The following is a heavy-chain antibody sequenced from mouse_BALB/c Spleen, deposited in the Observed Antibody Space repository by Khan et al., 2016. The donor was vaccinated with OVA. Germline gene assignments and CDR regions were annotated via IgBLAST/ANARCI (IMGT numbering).Heavy chain of an antibody. CDR2: IWAGGST. J-gene: IGHJ3*01. D-gene: IGHD1-3*01. V-gene: IGHV2-9*02. CDR1: GFSISNYG. CDR3: ARACYNGAWFAY. Sequence: QVQLKESGPGLVAPSQTLSISCTVSGFSISNYGVHWVRQPPGKGLEWLGVIWAGGSTNHNSALMSRLSITKDNSTNQVFLKMNRLQTDDTAIYYCARACYNGAWFAYWGQGTLVTVSA.